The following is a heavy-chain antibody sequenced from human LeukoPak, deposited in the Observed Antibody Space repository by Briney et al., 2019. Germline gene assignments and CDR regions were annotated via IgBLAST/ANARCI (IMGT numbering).Heavy chain of an antibody. J-gene: IGHJ4*02. CDR1: GGSVSSADHY. Sequence: SETLSLTCSVSGGSVSSADHYWSWIRQPPGKGLEWIGYIYYSGSTNYNPSLKSRVTISVDTSKNQFSLKLSSVTAADTAIYYCARRYYYDSSGYYYFFDYWGQGTLVTVSS. V-gene: IGHV4-61*08. CDR2: IYYSGST. CDR3: ARRYYYDSSGYYYFFDY. D-gene: IGHD3-22*01.